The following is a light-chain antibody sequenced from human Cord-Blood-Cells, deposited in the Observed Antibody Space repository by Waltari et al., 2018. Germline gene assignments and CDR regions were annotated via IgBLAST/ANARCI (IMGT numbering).Light chain of an antibody. V-gene: IGKV3-15*01. CDR2: GAS. CDR3: QQYNNWPPST. Sequence: EIVMTQSPATLSVSPGERATLSCRASQSVSSNLAWYQQKPGQAPRLLIYGASTRAIGIPARFSGSGSGTEFTLTISSLQSEDFAVYYCQQYNNWPPSTFGGGTKVEIK. CDR1: QSVSSN. J-gene: IGKJ4*01.